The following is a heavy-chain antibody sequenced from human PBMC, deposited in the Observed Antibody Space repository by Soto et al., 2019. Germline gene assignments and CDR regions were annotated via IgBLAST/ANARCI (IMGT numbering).Heavy chain of an antibody. J-gene: IGHJ4*02. CDR3: ARGLLSLTTAFDY. CDR1: GYTFTGYY. Sequence: ASVKVSCKASGYTFTGYYIHWVRQAPGQGLEWMGWINPNSGDTDYAQKFQGWVTMTRDTSISTAYMVLNRLTSDDTAVYYCARGLLSLTTAFDYWGQGTLVTVSS. CDR2: INPNSGDT. D-gene: IGHD4-17*01. V-gene: IGHV1-2*04.